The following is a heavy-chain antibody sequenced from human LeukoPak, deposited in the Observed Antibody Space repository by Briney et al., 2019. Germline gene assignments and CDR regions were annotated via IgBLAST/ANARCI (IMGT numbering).Heavy chain of an antibody. Sequence: PSETLSLTCTGSGGSISSSSFSWVWIRQPPGKGLQWIGNIHYSGSSYYNPSLKSRVTISVDTSRNIFSLKMPSVTAADTAVYYCAAMSSRFEYYFDYWGQGTLVPVSS. CDR3: AAMSSRFEYYFDY. J-gene: IGHJ4*02. CDR2: IHYSGSS. D-gene: IGHD5/OR15-5a*01. CDR1: GGSISSSSFS. V-gene: IGHV4-39*01.